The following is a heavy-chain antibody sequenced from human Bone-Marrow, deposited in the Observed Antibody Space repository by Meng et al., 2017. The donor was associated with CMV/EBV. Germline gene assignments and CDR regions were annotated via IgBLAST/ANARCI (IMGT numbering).Heavy chain of an antibody. CDR3: AKGRRVPAATYIDY. D-gene: IGHD2-2*01. J-gene: IGHJ4*02. CDR1: GFTFSSYG. CDR2: ISYDGSNK. V-gene: IGHV3-30*18. Sequence: DSGFTFSSYGMHWVRQAPGKGLEWVAVISYDGSNKYYADSVKGRFTISRDNSKNTLYLQMNSLRAEDTAVYYCAKGRRVPAATYIDYWGQGTLVTVSS.